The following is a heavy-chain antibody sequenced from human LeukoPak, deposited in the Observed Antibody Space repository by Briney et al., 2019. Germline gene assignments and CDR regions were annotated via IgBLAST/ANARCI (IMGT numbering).Heavy chain of an antibody. CDR3: AKGQEYVWGSYRYTEGPYFDY. CDR1: GFTFSSYG. J-gene: IGHJ4*02. CDR2: ISSSGGYT. Sequence: GGSLRLSCAASGFTFSSYGMHWVRQAPGKGLEWVSTISSSGGYTDYADSVKGRFTISRDNSKNTLYLQMDSLRAEDTAIYYCAKGQEYVWGSYRYTEGPYFDYWGQGTLVTVSS. D-gene: IGHD3-16*02. V-gene: IGHV3-23*01.